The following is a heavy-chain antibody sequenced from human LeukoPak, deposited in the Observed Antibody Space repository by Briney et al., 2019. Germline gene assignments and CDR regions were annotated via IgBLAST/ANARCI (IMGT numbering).Heavy chain of an antibody. CDR2: INPNSGGT. J-gene: IGHJ4*02. CDR3: ARYKGDGARPIDY. CDR1: GYSFTDYY. D-gene: IGHD5-24*01. Sequence: GASVKVSCKASGYSFTDYYMHWVRQAPGQGLEWMGWINPNSGGTKYAEKFQGRVTMTRDTFISTTYMELSRLRSDDTAVYYCARYKGDGARPIDYWGQGTLVTVSS. V-gene: IGHV1-2*02.